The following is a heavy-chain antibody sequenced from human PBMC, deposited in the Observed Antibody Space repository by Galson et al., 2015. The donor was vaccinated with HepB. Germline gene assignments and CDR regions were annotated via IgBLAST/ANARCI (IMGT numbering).Heavy chain of an antibody. CDR3: ARHPAIVVVPAASYYFDY. D-gene: IGHD2-2*01. Sequence: QSGAEVKKPGESLRISCKGSGYSFTSYWISWVRQMPGKGLEWMGRIDPSDSYTNYSPSFQGHVSISADKSISTAYLQWSSLKASDTAMYYCARHPAIVVVPAASYYFDYWGQGTLVTVSS. V-gene: IGHV5-10-1*01. CDR1: GYSFTSYW. J-gene: IGHJ4*02. CDR2: IDPSDSYT.